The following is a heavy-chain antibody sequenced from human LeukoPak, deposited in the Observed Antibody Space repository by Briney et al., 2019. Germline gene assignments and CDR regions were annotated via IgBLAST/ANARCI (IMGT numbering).Heavy chain of an antibody. J-gene: IGHJ4*02. D-gene: IGHD3-10*01. CDR1: EFTFSSYW. CDR2: IKQDGSEK. CDR3: ARGWDYGSGSSGRVDY. V-gene: IGHV3-7*05. Sequence: GGSLRLSCAASEFTFSSYWMSWVRQAPGKGLEWVANIKQDGSEKYYVDSVKGRFTISRDNAKNSLYLQMNSLRAEDTAVYYCARGWDYGSGSSGRVDYWGQGTLVTVSS.